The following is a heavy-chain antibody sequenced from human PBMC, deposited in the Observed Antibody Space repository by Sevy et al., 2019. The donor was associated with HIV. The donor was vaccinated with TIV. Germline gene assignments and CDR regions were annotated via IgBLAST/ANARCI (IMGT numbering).Heavy chain of an antibody. D-gene: IGHD2-8*01. CDR3: ARGRKTTQEWLEELDYYYGMDV. J-gene: IGHJ6*02. Sequence: GGSLRLSCAASGFTFSTYGMHWVRQAPGKGLEWVAVIWFDGSNTYYADSVKGRFTISRDIAKNTLHLQMNSLRAEDTAVYYCARGRKTTQEWLEELDYYYGMDVWGQGTSVTVSS. CDR2: IWFDGSNT. CDR1: GFTFSTYG. V-gene: IGHV3-33*01.